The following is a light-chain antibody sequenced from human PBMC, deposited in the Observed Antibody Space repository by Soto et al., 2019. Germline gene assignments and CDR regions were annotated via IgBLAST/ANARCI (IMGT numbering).Light chain of an antibody. V-gene: IGKV3-15*01. CDR3: QQYNNWPPA. CDR2: GAS. J-gene: IGKJ1*01. CDR1: QSVSGN. Sequence: EIVMTQSPATLSVSQGERATLSCRASQSVSGNLAWYQQKPGQAPRLLIYGASTRATGIPARFSGSGSGTEFTLTISSLQSEYFAVYYCQQYNNWPPAFGQGTKVEIK.